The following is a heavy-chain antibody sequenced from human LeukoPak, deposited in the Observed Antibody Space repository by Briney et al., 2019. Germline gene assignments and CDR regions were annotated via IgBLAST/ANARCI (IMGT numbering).Heavy chain of an antibody. V-gene: IGHV4-34*01. J-gene: IGHJ4*02. CDR1: GGSFSPYY. D-gene: IGHD2-21*02. Sequence: PSVTLSLTCAVYGGSFSPYYWSWIRQPPRKGLEWIGEINHSGSTNYNPSLKSRGTISVDTSKNQFSLRLSSVTAADTAVYYCARGGFYCGGDCYVDYWGQGTLVTVSS. CDR2: INHSGST. CDR3: ARGGFYCGGDCYVDY.